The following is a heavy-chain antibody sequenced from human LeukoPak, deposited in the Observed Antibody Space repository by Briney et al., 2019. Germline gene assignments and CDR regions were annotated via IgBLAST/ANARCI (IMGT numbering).Heavy chain of an antibody. V-gene: IGHV3-23*01. Sequence: GGSLRLSCAASGFTSGSSAMSWVRQAPGKGLEWVSGISKSGDSRYYAASVKGRFTISRDNSKNSLFLQMDSLRAEDTAVYYCAREFDAFDIWGQGTMVTVSS. J-gene: IGHJ3*02. CDR1: GFTSGSSA. CDR2: ISKSGDSR. CDR3: AREFDAFDI.